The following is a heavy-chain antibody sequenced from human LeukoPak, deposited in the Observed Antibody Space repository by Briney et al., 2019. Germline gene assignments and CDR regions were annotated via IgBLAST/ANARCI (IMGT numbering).Heavy chain of an antibody. V-gene: IGHV4-4*07. CDR3: ARESITMVRGVMIPYFDY. J-gene: IGHJ4*02. Sequence: KPSETLSLTCTVSGGSISSYYWSWIRQPAGKGLEWIGRIYTSGSTNYNPSLKSRVTMSVDTSKNQFSLKLSSVTAADTAVYYCARESITMVRGVMIPYFDYWGQGTLVTVSS. CDR2: IYTSGST. CDR1: GGSISSYY. D-gene: IGHD3-10*01.